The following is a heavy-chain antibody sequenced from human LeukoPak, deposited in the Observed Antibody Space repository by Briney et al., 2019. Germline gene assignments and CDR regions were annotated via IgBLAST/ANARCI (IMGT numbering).Heavy chain of an antibody. J-gene: IGHJ3*01. CDR3: AVPTIYGVGAFDV. D-gene: IGHD2/OR15-2a*01. Sequence: GGSLRLXCVASGITFEDYGIHWVRQAPGKDLEWVSLISGKGDKTYYVDSVRGRFTVSRDNSRNTLYLQMDSLRDEDTAFYYCAVPTIYGVGAFDVWGQGTMLMVSS. CDR2: ISGKGDKT. CDR1: GITFEDYG. V-gene: IGHV3-43*02.